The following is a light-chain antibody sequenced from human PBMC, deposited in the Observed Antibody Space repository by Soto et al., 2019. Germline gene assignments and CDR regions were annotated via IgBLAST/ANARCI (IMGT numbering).Light chain of an antibody. J-gene: IGKJ1*01. V-gene: IGKV1-5*01. CDR1: QSISSW. CDR3: QHYNSYSEP. CDR2: DAS. Sequence: QMTQSPATLYASVGDRATSTCRASQSISSWLAWYQQKPGKAPKLLIYDASSLESGVPSRFSGSGSGTEFTLAISSLQPDDFAPYYCQHYNSYSEPFGHGTEVDIK.